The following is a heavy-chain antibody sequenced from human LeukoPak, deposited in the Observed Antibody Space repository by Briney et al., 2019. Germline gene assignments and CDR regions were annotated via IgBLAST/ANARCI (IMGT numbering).Heavy chain of an antibody. D-gene: IGHD2-15*01. CDR3: TTNPGSWGDF. J-gene: IGHJ4*02. Sequence: SGGSLRLSCSASGFTVTHYAMNWVRQAPGKGLEWVAHIKSETNGGTADYAAAVEGRFTISRDDSKNTLYLQMNSLKIEDTAVYFCTTNPGSWGDFWGQGSLVTVSS. CDR2: IKSETNGGTA. CDR1: GFTVTHYA. V-gene: IGHV3-15*07.